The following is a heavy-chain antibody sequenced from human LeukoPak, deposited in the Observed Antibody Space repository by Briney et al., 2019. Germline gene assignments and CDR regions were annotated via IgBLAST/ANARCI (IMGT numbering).Heavy chain of an antibody. D-gene: IGHD3-10*01. J-gene: IGHJ6*02. CDR3: ARSYYYGSGSYGMDV. CDR2: IYYSGST. Sequence: PSETLSLTCTVSGGSISSYYWSWIRQPAGKGLEWIGYIYYSGSTNYNPSLKSRVTISVDTSKNQFSLKLSSVTAADTAVYYCARSYYYGSGSYGMDVWGQGTTVTVSS. V-gene: IGHV4-59*08. CDR1: GGSISSYY.